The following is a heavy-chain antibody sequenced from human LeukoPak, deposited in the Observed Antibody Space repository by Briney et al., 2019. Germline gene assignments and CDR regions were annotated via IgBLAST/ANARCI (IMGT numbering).Heavy chain of an antibody. CDR2: IIPNLNIA. J-gene: IGHJ4*02. D-gene: IGHD3-9*01. CDR3: ATDSIGDILTGAFDY. V-gene: IGHV1-69*04. CDR1: RDTLSSYG. Sequence: GASVKVSCKASRDTLSSYGISWVRQAPGQGLEWMGRIIPNLNIANYAQRFQGRVTFTADKSATAAYMEVKSLRSEDTAVYYCATDSIGDILTGAFDYWGQGTLVTVFS.